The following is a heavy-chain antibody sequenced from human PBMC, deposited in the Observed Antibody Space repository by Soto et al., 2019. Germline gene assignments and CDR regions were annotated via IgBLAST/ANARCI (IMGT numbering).Heavy chain of an antibody. V-gene: IGHV4-34*01. CDR3: AREPPFARSGYYLHAFDS. CDR2: INHSGST. J-gene: IGHJ3*02. D-gene: IGHD3-3*01. Sequence: QVQLQQWGAGLLKPSETLSLTCAVYGGSFSGYYWSWIRQPPGKGLEWIGEINHSGSTNYNPSLKSRVTISVDTSKNQFSLKLSSVTAADTAVYYCAREPPFARSGYYLHAFDSWGQGTMVTVSS. CDR1: GGSFSGYY.